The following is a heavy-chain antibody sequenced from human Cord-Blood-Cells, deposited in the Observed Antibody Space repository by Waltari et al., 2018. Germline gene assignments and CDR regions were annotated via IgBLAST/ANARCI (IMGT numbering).Heavy chain of an antibody. CDR3: ARDLGGGWFDP. D-gene: IGHD3-16*01. J-gene: IGHJ5*02. Sequence: QVQLVESGGGVVQPGRSLRLSCAASGFTFSSYGMHWVRQAPGKGLEGVAVIWYDGSNKYYADSVKGRVTIARDNSKNTLYLQMNSLRAEDTAVYYCARDLGGGWFDPWGQGTLVTVSS. CDR1: GFTFSSYG. CDR2: IWYDGSNK. V-gene: IGHV3-33*01.